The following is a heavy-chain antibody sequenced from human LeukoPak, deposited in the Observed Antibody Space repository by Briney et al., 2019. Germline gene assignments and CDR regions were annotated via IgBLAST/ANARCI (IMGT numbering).Heavy chain of an antibody. CDR3: ARAPFIAAATDY. V-gene: IGHV4-34*01. D-gene: IGHD6-13*01. CDR2: INHSGST. J-gene: IGHJ4*02. Sequence: SETLSLTCAVYGGSFSGYYWSWIRQPPGKGLEWIGEINHSGSTNYNPSLKSRVTISVDPSKNQFSLKLSSVTAADTAVYYCARAPFIAAATDYWGQGTLVTVSS. CDR1: GGSFSGYY.